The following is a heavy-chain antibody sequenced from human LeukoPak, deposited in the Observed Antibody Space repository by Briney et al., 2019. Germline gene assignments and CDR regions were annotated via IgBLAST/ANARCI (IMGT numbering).Heavy chain of an antibody. J-gene: IGHJ2*01. CDR2: ISGSGGTT. V-gene: IGHV3-23*01. Sequence: PGGSLRLSCAASGFTFSNYAMSWVRQAPGKGLEWVSGISGSGGTTYYADSVKGRFTISRDNSKNTLYLQMNSLRAEDTAVYYCAKDPSYYDFWSGSSPNWYFDLWGRGTLVTVSS. D-gene: IGHD3-3*01. CDR3: AKDPSYYDFWSGSSPNWYFDL. CDR1: GFTFSNYA.